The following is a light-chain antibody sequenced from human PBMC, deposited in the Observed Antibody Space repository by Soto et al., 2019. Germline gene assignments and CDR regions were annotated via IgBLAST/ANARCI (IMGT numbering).Light chain of an antibody. J-gene: IGLJ1*01. V-gene: IGLV2-14*01. CDR1: NGDVGAYDF. CDR2: DVS. Sequence: QSVLTQPASVSGSPGQSIAISCTGTNGDVGAYDFVSWHQQHPGKAPKLMIYDVSRRPSGVSDRFSGSKSGNTASLIISGLQAEDEADYYCSSFTGGSTSYVFGTGTKVTVL. CDR3: SSFTGGSTSYV.